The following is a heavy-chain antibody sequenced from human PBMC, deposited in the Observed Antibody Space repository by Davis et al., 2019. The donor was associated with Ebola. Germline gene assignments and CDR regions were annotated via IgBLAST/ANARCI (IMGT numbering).Heavy chain of an antibody. CDR2: IVVGSGNT. J-gene: IGHJ6*02. D-gene: IGHD3-22*01. CDR3: AAGRYYYDSSGYYPYYYYGMDV. Sequence: SVKVSCKASGFTFTSSAVQWVRQARGQRLEWIGWIVVGSGNTNYAQKFQERVTITRDMSTSTAYMELSSLRSEDTAVYYCAAGRYYYDSSGYYPYYYYGMDVWGQGTTVTVSS. V-gene: IGHV1-58*01. CDR1: GFTFTSSA.